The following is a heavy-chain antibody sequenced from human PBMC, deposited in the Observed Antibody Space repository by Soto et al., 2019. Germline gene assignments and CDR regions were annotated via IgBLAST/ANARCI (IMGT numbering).Heavy chain of an antibody. CDR1: GGSISSVDFY. CDR2: MYYSGST. J-gene: IGHJ6*02. CDR3: ARFPPMTTVPTSLGV. Sequence: QVQLQESGPGLVKPSQTLSLTCTVSGGSISSVDFYWSWIRQPPGKGLEWIVYMYYSGSTYYNPSLKSRVTISVDTSKNQFSLKLSSVTAADTAVYYCARFPPMTTVPTSLGVWGQGTTVTVSS. D-gene: IGHD4-17*01. V-gene: IGHV4-30-4*01.